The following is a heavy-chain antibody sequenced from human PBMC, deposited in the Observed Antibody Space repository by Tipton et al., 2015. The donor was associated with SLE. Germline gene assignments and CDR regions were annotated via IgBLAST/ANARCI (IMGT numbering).Heavy chain of an antibody. J-gene: IGHJ4*02. CDR2: IYNSGGT. CDR3: ARGGVGGYDYFDY. D-gene: IGHD5-12*01. Sequence: TLSLTCTVSGDSIRSGSYYWSWIRQHPGKGLEWIGYIYNSGGTDYSPSLKSRVTISADTSKNQFSLKLSSVTAADTAVYYCARGGVGGYDYFDYWGQGTLVTVSS. CDR1: GDSIRSGSYY. V-gene: IGHV4-31*03.